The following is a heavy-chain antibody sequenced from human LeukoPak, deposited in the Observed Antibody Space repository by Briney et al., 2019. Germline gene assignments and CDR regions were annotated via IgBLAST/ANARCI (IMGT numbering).Heavy chain of an antibody. CDR2: IYYSGST. J-gene: IGHJ5*02. D-gene: IGHD6-13*01. CDR3: AREVGGEQQPWFDP. V-gene: IGHV4-59*01. CDR1: GGSISSYY. Sequence: PSETLSLTCTGSGGSISSYYWSWIRQPPRKGLECIGYIYYSGSTNYNPSLKSRVTISVDTSKNQFSLKLSSVTAADTAVYYCAREVGGEQQPWFDPWGQGTLVTVSS.